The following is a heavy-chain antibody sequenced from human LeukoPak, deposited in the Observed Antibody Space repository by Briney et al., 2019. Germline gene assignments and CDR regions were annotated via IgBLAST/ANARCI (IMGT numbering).Heavy chain of an antibody. CDR3: ARLWSDGHYFDY. V-gene: IGHV5-51*01. J-gene: IGHJ4*02. CDR1: GYXFTSYW. CDR2: IYPGDSDT. D-gene: IGHD2-8*02. Sequence: GESLKISCNGSGYXFTSYWICWVRQTPGKGLEWMGIIYPGDSDTRYSPSFQGQVTISADKSISTAYLQWSSLKASDTAMYYCARLWSDGHYFDYWGQGTLVTVSS.